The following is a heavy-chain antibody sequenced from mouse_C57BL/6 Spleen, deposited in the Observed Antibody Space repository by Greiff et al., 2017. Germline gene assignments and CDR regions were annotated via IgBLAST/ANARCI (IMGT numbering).Heavy chain of an antibody. V-gene: IGHV5-9*01. CDR3: ARQEATPMDY. J-gene: IGHJ4*01. D-gene: IGHD3-2*02. Sequence: EVKLMESGGGLVKPGGSLKLSCAASGFTFSSYTMSWVRQTPEKRLEWVATISGGGGNTYYPDSVKGRFTISRDNAKNTLYLQMSSLRSEDTALYYCARQEATPMDYWGQGTSVTVSS. CDR1: GFTFSSYT. CDR2: ISGGGGNT.